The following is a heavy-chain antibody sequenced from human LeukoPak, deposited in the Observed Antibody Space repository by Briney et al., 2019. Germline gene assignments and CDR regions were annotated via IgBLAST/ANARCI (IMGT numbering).Heavy chain of an antibody. CDR3: ARGVVAATSRPYYFDY. V-gene: IGHV1-3*03. J-gene: IGHJ4*02. CDR2: INAGNGNT. CDR1: GYTFTSYA. Sequence: AASVKVSCKASGYTFTSYAMHWVRQAPGQRLEWMGWINAGNGNTKYSQEFQGRVTITRDTSASTAYMELSSLRYEDMAVYYCARGVVAATSRPYYFDYWGQGTLVTVSS. D-gene: IGHD2-15*01.